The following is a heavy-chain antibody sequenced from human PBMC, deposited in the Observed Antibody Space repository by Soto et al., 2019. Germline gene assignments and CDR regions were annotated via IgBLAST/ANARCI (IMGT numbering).Heavy chain of an antibody. Sequence: EVSLRLSCAASGFTFSRYGMHWVRQAPGKGLEWVAVIWYDGSNKYYADSVKGRFTISRDKSKNTLYLQMNSLRAEDTAVYYCARGGSGWWADYWGQGTLVNISS. J-gene: IGHJ4*02. CDR2: IWYDGSNK. CDR3: ARGGSGWWADY. V-gene: IGHV3-33*01. D-gene: IGHD6-19*01. CDR1: GFTFSRYG.